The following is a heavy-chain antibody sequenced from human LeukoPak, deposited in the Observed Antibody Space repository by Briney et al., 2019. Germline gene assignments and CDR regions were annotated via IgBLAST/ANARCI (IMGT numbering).Heavy chain of an antibody. V-gene: IGHV3-11*03. J-gene: IGHJ4*02. CDR3: ARCQYYSSPDF. Sequence: PGGSLRLSCAASGFTFRDYSMSWIRQAPGKGLEWVSYISSSSDYISYADSVKGRFTNSRDNAKSSLYLQMNSLRAEDTAVYYCARCQYYSSPDFWGQGTLVTVSS. D-gene: IGHD6-19*01. CDR1: GFTFRDYS. CDR2: ISSSSDYI.